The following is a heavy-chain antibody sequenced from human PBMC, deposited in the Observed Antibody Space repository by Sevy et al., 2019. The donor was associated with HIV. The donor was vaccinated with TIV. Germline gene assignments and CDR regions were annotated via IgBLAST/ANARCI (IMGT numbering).Heavy chain of an antibody. CDR1: GFTFTSYE. V-gene: IGHV3-48*03. Sequence: GGSLRLSCTASGFTFTSYEMNWVRQAPGKGLEWVSPIISSAKSIYYADSVKGRFTVSRGKAKNSRFLQMNSLRAEDTAIYYCARGPHYYYDSTSFFEYWGQGTLVTVSS. CDR3: ARGPHYYYDSTSFFEY. D-gene: IGHD3-22*01. CDR2: IISSAKSI. J-gene: IGHJ4*02.